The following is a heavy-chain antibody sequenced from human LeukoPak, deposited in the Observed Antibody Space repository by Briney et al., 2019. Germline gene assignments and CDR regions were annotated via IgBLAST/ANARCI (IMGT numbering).Heavy chain of an antibody. CDR1: GGSISSYY. CDR3: ARLYGYKSVYYYMDV. V-gene: IGHV4-39*01. Sequence: SETLSLTCTVSGGSISSYYWSWIRQPPGKGLEWIGSIYYSGSTYYNPSLKSRVTISVDTSKNQFSLKLSSVTAADTAVYYCARLYGYKSVYYYMDVWGKGTTVTVSS. D-gene: IGHD5-18*01. J-gene: IGHJ6*03. CDR2: IYYSGST.